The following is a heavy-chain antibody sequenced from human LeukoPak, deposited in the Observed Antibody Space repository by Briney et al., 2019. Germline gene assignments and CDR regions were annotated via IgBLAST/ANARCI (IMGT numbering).Heavy chain of an antibody. J-gene: IGHJ5*02. CDR2: IRDSGET. D-gene: IGHD4-17*01. V-gene: IGHV3-66*03. Sequence: ETLSLTCAVSGGSFSAYYWSWIRQAPGKGLEWVSLIRDSGETFYADSVKGRFTISRDNSKNTMYLQMNRLRVEDTAVYFCARDRAVTQDWVEFDPWGQGTLVTVSS. CDR1: GGSFSAYY. CDR3: ARDRAVTQDWVEFDP.